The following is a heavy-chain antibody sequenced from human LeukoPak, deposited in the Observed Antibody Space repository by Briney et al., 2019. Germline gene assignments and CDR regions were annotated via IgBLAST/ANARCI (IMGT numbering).Heavy chain of an antibody. J-gene: IGHJ4*02. D-gene: IGHD5-18*01. V-gene: IGHV4-34*01. Sequence: SGTLSLTCAVYGGSFSGYYWSWIRQPPGKGLEWIGEINHSGSTNYNPSLKSRVTISVDTSKNQFSLKLSSVTAADTAVYYCARGDRSYGYVYWGQGTLVTVS. CDR1: GGSFSGYY. CDR3: ARGDRSYGYVY. CDR2: INHSGST.